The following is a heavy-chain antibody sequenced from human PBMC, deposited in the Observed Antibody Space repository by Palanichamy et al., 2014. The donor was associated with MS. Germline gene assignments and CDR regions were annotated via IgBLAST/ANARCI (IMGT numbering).Heavy chain of an antibody. Sequence: QVQLQESGPGLVKPSETLSLTCTVSGYSISSGYYWGWIRQPPGKGLEWIGGIYHSGSTYYNPSLKSRVTISVDTSKNQFSLKLSSVTAADTAVYYCAREFYYDSSGYSYYYNAMDVWGQGTTVTVS. V-gene: IGHV4-38-2*02. J-gene: IGHJ6*02. CDR1: GYSISSGYY. D-gene: IGHD3-22*01. CDR2: IYHSGST. CDR3: AREFYYDSSGYSYYYNAMDV.